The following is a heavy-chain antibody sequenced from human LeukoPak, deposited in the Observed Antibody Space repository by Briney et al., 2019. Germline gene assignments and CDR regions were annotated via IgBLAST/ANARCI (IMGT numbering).Heavy chain of an antibody. CDR3: ARAMGSKYGGS. CDR1: GFTFSSYW. V-gene: IGHV3-7*01. D-gene: IGHD4-17*01. Sequence: PGGSLRLSCAASGFTFSSYWMSWVRQAPGKGLEWVTNIKQDGSEKYYGDSVKGRFTISRDNAKNSLYLQMNSLRVEDTAVYYCARAMGSKYGGSWGQGTLVTVS. CDR2: IKQDGSEK. J-gene: IGHJ5*02.